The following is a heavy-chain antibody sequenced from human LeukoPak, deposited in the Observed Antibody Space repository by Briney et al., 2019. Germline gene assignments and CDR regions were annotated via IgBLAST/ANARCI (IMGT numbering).Heavy chain of an antibody. Sequence: SVKVSCKASGGTFSSYAISWVRQASGQGLEWMGRIIPILGIANYAQKFQGRVTITADKSTSTAYMELSSLRSEDTAVYYCAGIDYYDSSGPYYFDYWGQGTLVTVSS. CDR3: AGIDYYDSSGPYYFDY. D-gene: IGHD3-22*01. CDR1: GGTFSSYA. J-gene: IGHJ4*02. V-gene: IGHV1-69*04. CDR2: IIPILGIA.